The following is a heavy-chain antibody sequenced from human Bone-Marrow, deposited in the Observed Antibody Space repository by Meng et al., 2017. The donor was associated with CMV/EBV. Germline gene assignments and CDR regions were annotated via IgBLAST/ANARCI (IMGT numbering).Heavy chain of an antibody. V-gene: IGHV3-48*01. J-gene: IGHJ6*02. Sequence: GGALRLSCAASGFTFSDYNMNWVRQAPGKGLEWVSYISSSGSTIYYADSVKGRFTISRDNSKNTLYLQMNSLRAEDTAVYYCARSLSLQRITIFGVVTPRFGYGMDVWGQGTTVTVSS. CDR3: ARSLSLQRITIFGVVTPRFGYGMDV. CDR2: ISSSGSTI. CDR1: GFTFSDYN. D-gene: IGHD3-3*01.